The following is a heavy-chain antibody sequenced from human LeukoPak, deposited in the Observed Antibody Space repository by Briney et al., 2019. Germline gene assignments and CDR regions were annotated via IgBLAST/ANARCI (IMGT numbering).Heavy chain of an antibody. D-gene: IGHD6-19*01. Sequence: PGRSLRLSCAASGFTFSSYGMHWVRQAPGKGLEWVAVISYDGSNKYYADSVKGRFTISRDNSKNTLYLQMNSLRAEDTAVYYCAKDYSSGTRYGMDVWGQGTTVTVSS. CDR1: GFTFSSYG. CDR2: ISYDGSNK. J-gene: IGHJ6*02. V-gene: IGHV3-30*18. CDR3: AKDYSSGTRYGMDV.